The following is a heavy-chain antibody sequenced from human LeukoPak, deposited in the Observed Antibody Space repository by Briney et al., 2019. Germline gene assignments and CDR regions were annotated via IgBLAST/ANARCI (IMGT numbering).Heavy chain of an antibody. CDR3: AKAYYYDSSGYSFDAFDI. J-gene: IGHJ3*02. Sequence: GGSLRLSCAASGFTVSSNYMSWVRQAPGRGLEWVSAISGSGGSTYYADSVKGRFTISRDNSKNTLYLQMNSLRAEDTAVYYCAKAYYYDSSGYSFDAFDIWGQGTMVTVSS. CDR1: GFTVSSNY. V-gene: IGHV3-23*01. D-gene: IGHD3-22*01. CDR2: ISGSGGST.